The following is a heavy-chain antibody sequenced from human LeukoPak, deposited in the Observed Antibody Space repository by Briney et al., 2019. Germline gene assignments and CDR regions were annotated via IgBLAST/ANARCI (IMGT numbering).Heavy chain of an antibody. J-gene: IGHJ4*02. D-gene: IGHD6-6*01. CDR3: ARDRGRAQLVGHREFDY. CDR2: ISYDGSNK. CDR1: GFTFSSYA. V-gene: IGHV3-30*04. Sequence: GGSLRLSCAASGFTFSSYAMHWVRQAPGKGLEWGAVISYDGSNKYYAASVKGRFTISRDNSKNTLYLQMNSLRAEDTAVYYCARDRGRAQLVGHREFDYWGQGTLVTVYS.